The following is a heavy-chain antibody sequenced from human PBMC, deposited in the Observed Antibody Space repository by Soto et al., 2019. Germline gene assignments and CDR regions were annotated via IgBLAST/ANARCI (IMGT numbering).Heavy chain of an antibody. CDR1: GGSISSSSYY. V-gene: IGHV4-39*01. CDR3: ARQSGSSSSDY. Sequence: QLQLQESGPGLVKPSETLSLTCTVSGGSISSSSYYWGWIRQPPGKGLEWIGSIYYSGSTYYNPSLKCRVTISVDTSKNQFSLKLSSVTAADTAVYYCARQSGSSSSDYWGQGTLVTVSS. CDR2: IYYSGST. J-gene: IGHJ4*02. D-gene: IGHD6-6*01.